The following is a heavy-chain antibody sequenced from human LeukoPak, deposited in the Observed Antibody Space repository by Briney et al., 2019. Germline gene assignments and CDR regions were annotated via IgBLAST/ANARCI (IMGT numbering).Heavy chain of an antibody. D-gene: IGHD7-27*01. CDR3: ARGPHWDPHFDY. Sequence: ASVKVSCKASGYTFTSYGISWVRQAPGQGLEWMGWISAYNGNTNYAQKLQGRVTMTRDTSTSTVYMELSSLRSEDTAVYYCARGPHWDPHFDYWGQGTLVTVSS. V-gene: IGHV1-18*01. J-gene: IGHJ4*02. CDR1: GYTFTSYG. CDR2: ISAYNGNT.